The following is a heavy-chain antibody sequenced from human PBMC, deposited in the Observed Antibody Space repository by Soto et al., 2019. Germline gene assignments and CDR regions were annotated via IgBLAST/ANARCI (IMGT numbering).Heavy chain of an antibody. D-gene: IGHD5-12*01. Sequence: ASVKFSCKASGVTFNRQDMMWLRQAPGQGLEWMGGIIPMFGTPHYAEKFQDRVTITADESTGTAYLELSSLTSEDTAVYYCATSERRDGYSFDYWGPGTLVTVSS. V-gene: IGHV1-69*13. CDR3: ATSERRDGYSFDY. CDR1: GVTFNRQD. CDR2: IIPMFGTP. J-gene: IGHJ4*02.